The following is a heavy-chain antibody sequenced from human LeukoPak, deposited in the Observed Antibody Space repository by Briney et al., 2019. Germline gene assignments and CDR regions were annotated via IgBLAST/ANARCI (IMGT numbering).Heavy chain of an antibody. CDR2: IGGSGVST. D-gene: IGHD2/OR15-2a*01. CDR3: AKAGSKSYYYYYMDV. V-gene: IGHV3-23*01. J-gene: IGHJ6*03. CDR1: GFTFSSYA. Sequence: GGSLRLSCAASGFTFSSYAMSWVRQAPGKGLEWVSAIGGSGVSTYYADSVKGRFTISRDNAENSLYLQMDSLRAEDTAVYYCAKAGSKSYYYYYMDVWGKGTTVTVSS.